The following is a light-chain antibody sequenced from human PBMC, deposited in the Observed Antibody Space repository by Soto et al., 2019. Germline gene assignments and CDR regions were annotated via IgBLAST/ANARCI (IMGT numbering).Light chain of an antibody. V-gene: IGKV1-27*01. CDR2: AAS. CDR3: QKYNSAPRT. J-gene: IGKJ3*01. Sequence: DIQMTQSPSSLSASVGDRVPITCRASQGISNYLAWYQQKPGKVPKLLIYAASTLQSGVPSRFSGSGSGTDFTLTISGLQPEDVATYYCQKYNSAPRTFGPGTKVDIK. CDR1: QGISNY.